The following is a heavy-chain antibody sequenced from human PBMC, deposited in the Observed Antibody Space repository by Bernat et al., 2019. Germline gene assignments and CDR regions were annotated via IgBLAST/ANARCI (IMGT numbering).Heavy chain of an antibody. CDR2: ISSSSSYI. CDR3: ATSGYDYYFDY. CDR1: GFTFSSYS. D-gene: IGHD5-12*01. Sequence: EVQLVESGGGLVKPGGSLRLSCAASGFTFSSYSMNWVRQAPGKGLEWVSSISSSSSYIYYADSVKGRFTISRDNAKNSLYLKMNSLRAEDTAVYYCATSGYDYYFDYWGQGTLVTVSS. J-gene: IGHJ4*02. V-gene: IGHV3-21*01.